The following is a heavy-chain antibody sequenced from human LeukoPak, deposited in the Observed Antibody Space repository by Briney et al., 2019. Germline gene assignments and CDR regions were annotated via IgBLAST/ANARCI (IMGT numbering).Heavy chain of an antibody. Sequence: GGSLRLSCAASGFTFSSYSMNWVRQAPGKGLEWVSSISSSSSYIYYADSVKGRFTISRDNSKNTLYLQMNSLRTEDTAVYYCAKLWVDYYGSGSYYNVESGQYYFDYWGQGTLVTVSS. CDR1: GFTFSSYS. CDR2: ISSSSSYI. CDR3: AKLWVDYYGSGSYYNVESGQYYFDY. D-gene: IGHD3-10*01. V-gene: IGHV3-21*01. J-gene: IGHJ4*02.